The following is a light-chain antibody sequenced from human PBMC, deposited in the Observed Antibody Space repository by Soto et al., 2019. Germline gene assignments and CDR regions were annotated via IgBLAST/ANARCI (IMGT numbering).Light chain of an antibody. V-gene: IGLV2-14*01. Sequence: QSVLTQPASVSGSPGQSITISCTGTSSDVGGYNYVSWFQQHPDKAPKLIIYDVSNRPSGVSDRFSGSKSGNTASLTISGLQAEDEADYYCSSYTTSSTNVFGNGTKLTVL. CDR1: SSDVGGYNY. J-gene: IGLJ1*01. CDR2: DVS. CDR3: SSYTTSSTNV.